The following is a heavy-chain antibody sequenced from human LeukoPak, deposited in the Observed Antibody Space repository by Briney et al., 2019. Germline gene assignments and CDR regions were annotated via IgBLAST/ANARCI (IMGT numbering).Heavy chain of an antibody. Sequence: ASVKVSCKASGGTFISYAISWVRQAPGQGLEWMGRIIPIFGTANYAQKFQGRVTITADKSTSTAYMELSSLRSEDTAVYYCAKPPPDSSSWLFDYWGQGTLVTVSS. CDR1: GGTFISYA. CDR3: AKPPPDSSSWLFDY. CDR2: IIPIFGTA. V-gene: IGHV1-69*06. D-gene: IGHD6-13*01. J-gene: IGHJ4*02.